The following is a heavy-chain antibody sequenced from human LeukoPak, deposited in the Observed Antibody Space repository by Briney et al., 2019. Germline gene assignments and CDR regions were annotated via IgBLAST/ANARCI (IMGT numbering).Heavy chain of an antibody. CDR1: GGSISSYY. CDR3: ARLETHYDIPGGWFDP. V-gene: IGHV4-59*08. J-gene: IGHJ5*02. D-gene: IGHD3-9*01. CDR2: IYYSGST. Sequence: SETLSLTCTVSGGSISSYYWSWIRQPPGKGLEWIGYIYYSGSTNYNPSLKSRVTISVDTSKNQFSLKLSSVTAADTAVYYCARLETHYDIPGGWFDPWGQGTLVTVSS.